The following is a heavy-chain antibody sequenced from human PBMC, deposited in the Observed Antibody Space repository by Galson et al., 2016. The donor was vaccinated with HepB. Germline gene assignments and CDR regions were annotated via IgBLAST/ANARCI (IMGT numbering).Heavy chain of an antibody. CDR3: ARTLAGLEYYFDS. CDR1: GYSFTTYD. CDR2: MNPYSGHT. J-gene: IGHJ4*02. D-gene: IGHD6-19*01. V-gene: IGHV1-8*01. Sequence: SVKVSCKASGYSFTTYDINWVRQAPGQGLEWMGWMNPYSGHTGYAQRFQGRVTMTRNTSMSAAYMELSSLRSDDTAVYYCARTLAGLEYYFDSWGPETRVTVSS.